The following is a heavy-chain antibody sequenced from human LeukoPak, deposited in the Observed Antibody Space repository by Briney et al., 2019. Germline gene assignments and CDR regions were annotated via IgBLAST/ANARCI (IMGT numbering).Heavy chain of an antibody. CDR3: AKDIVVVPAAIPGYFQH. J-gene: IGHJ1*01. CDR2: ISGSGGST. CDR1: GFTFSSYA. V-gene: IGHV3-23*01. Sequence: GGSLRLSCAASGFTFSSYAMSWVRQAPGKGLEWVSAISGSGGSTYYAGSVKGRFTISRDNSKNTLYLQMNSLRAEDTAVYYCAKDIVVVPAAIPGYFQHWGQGTLVTVSS. D-gene: IGHD2-2*02.